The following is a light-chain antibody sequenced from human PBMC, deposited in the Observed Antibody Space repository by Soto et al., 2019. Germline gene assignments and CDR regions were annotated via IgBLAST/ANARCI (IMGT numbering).Light chain of an antibody. CDR3: QQYYSVPWT. V-gene: IGKV4-1*01. J-gene: IGKJ1*01. CDR2: WAS. CDR1: QNVXXXSNXKNY. Sequence: DVVMXXXPDSXXXSLGERATXXXXXXQNVXXXSNXKNYLAWYQQKPGQPPKVLIYWASTRESGVPDRFSGSGSGTDFTLTISSLQAEDVAVYYCQQYYSVPWTFGQGTKVEIK.